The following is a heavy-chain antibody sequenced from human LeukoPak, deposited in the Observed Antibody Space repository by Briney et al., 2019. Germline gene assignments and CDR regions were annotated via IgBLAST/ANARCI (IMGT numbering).Heavy chain of an antibody. CDR2: VSLSGLT. D-gene: IGHD2-8*01. V-gene: IGHV4-4*02. J-gene: IGHJ4*02. CDR3: SRENGAFSPFGY. Sequence: SETLSLTCGVSGGSITSTNWWCCVRQPPGQGLEWIGEVSLSGLTNYNPSLSSRVIMALDTSKNHLSLHLTSVTAADTAVYYCSRENGAFSPFGYWGQGYLVTVLS. CDR1: GGSITSTNW.